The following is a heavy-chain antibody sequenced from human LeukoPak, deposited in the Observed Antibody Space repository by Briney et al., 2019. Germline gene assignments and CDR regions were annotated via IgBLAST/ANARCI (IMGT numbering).Heavy chain of an antibody. CDR2: IYYSGST. CDR1: GGSISSYY. J-gene: IGHJ5*02. CDR3: AGAEYYYDSSGYSWFDP. Sequence: SETLSLTCTVSGGSISSYYWSWIRQPPGKGLEWIGYIYYSGSTNYNPSLKSRVTISVDTSKNQFSLKLSSVTAADTAVYYCAGAEYYYDSSGYSWFDPWGQGTLVTVSS. V-gene: IGHV4-59*01. D-gene: IGHD3-22*01.